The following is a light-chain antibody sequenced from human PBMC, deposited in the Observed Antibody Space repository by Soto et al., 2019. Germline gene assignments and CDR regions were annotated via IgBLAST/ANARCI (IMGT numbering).Light chain of an antibody. V-gene: IGKV1-5*03. CDR3: QKDTRYYPWT. Sequence: DIKMTQSPSTLSASVGYRVIITCRASQSISSWLSWYQQKPRKALKLLIYKAFSLETGVPSRFSGSASGTEFTFTISSLQHDDSATYYCQKDTRYYPWTFGQRTWVEIK. CDR1: QSISSW. J-gene: IGKJ1*01. CDR2: KAF.